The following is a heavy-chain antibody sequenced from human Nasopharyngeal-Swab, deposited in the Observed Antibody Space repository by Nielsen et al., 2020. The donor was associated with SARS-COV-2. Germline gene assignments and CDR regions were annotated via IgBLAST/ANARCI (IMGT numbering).Heavy chain of an antibody. CDR2: TWYDESNK. V-gene: IGHV3-33*01. Sequence: LSLTCAASGFTFSSYGMHWVRQAPGKGLEWVAVTWYDESNKYYADSVKGRITISRDNSKNTLYLQMNNLRAEDTAVYYCARDRGATTYGMDVWGQGTTVTVSS. CDR1: GFTFSSYG. J-gene: IGHJ6*02. D-gene: IGHD5-12*01. CDR3: ARDRGATTYGMDV.